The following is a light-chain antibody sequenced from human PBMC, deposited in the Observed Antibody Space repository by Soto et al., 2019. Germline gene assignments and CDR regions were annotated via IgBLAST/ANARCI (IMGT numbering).Light chain of an antibody. J-gene: IGKJ1*01. Sequence: DIQMTQSPCTLSASVRDRVTITCGASQTISSWLAWYQQKPGRAPKLLIYKASTLKSGVPSRFSGSGSGTEFTLTISSLQPDDFATYYCQHYNSYSEAFGQGTKVDI. CDR2: KAS. V-gene: IGKV1-5*03. CDR1: QTISSW. CDR3: QHYNSYSEA.